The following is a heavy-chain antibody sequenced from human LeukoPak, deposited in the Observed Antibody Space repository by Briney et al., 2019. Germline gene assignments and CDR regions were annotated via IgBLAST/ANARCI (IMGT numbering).Heavy chain of an antibody. CDR2: TSGSGGST. J-gene: IGHJ6*02. Sequence: GSLTLSCAASGFSFSSHAMSCVRPAPGTGMEWVSATSGSGGSTYYTDSVKGRFTISRDNSKNTLYLKMNSMRAEDTAVYYCAKGDYDFWSGYCPRRYYGMDVWGQGTTVTVSS. CDR1: GFSFSSHA. D-gene: IGHD3-3*01. V-gene: IGHV3-23*01. CDR3: AKGDYDFWSGYCPRRYYGMDV.